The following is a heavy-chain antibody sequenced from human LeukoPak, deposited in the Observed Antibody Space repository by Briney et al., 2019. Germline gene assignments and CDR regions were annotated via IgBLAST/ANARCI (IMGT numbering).Heavy chain of an antibody. V-gene: IGHV3-23*01. J-gene: IGHJ4*02. Sequence: GGSLRLSCAASGFIFSNYGMTWVRQAPGKGLEWVSIISGSGSSTYYADSVRGRFTISRDNSKNTLYLQMNSLRAEDTAVYYCAKGGRRILYYDYWGQGTLVTVSS. CDR2: ISGSGSST. CDR3: AKGGRRILYYDY. CDR1: GFIFSNYG. D-gene: IGHD2-8*01.